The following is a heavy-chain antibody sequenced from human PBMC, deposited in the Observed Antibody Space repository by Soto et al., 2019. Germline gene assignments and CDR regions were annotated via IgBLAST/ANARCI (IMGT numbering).Heavy chain of an antibody. CDR2: IYYSGST. V-gene: IGHV4-59*08. CDR3: ARQPEDSSPDFFDY. J-gene: IGHJ4*02. Sequence: QVQLQESGPGLVKPSETLSLTCTVSGGSISSYYWSWIRQPPGKGLEWIGYIYYSGSTNYNPSLKSRVTISVDTSKNQCSLKLSSVTAADSAVYYCARQPEDSSPDFFDYWGQGTLVTASS. CDR1: GGSISSYY. D-gene: IGHD6-6*01.